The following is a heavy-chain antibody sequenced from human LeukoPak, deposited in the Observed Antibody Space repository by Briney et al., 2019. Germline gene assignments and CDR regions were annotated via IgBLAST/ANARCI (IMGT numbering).Heavy chain of an antibody. CDR2: ISSGGANI. D-gene: IGHD6-13*01. Sequence: GGSLCLSCAASGLRISDYCVSWIRHAPGKVLQWVSYISSGGANIHYADSVKGRLTISTANATTSLYLRMLSSGATATSFYYCAREGQQLLHYFDYWGQGTPVTASS. CDR3: AREGQQLLHYFDY. CDR1: GLRISDYC. V-gene: IGHV3-11*04. J-gene: IGHJ4*02.